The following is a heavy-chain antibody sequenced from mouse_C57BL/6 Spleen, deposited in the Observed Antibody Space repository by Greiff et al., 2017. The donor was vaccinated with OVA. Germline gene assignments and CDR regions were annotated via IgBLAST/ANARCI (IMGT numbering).Heavy chain of an antibody. J-gene: IGHJ4*01. CDR2: IDPSDSYT. D-gene: IGHD2-5*01. Sequence: QVQLQQPGAELVMPGASVKLSCKASGYTFTSYWMHWVKQRPGQGLEWIGEIDPSDSYTNYNQKFKGKSTLTVDKSSSTAYMQLSSLTSEDSAVYYCARCYSNFYAMDYWGQGTSVTVSS. CDR1: GYTFTSYW. V-gene: IGHV1-69*01. CDR3: ARCYSNFYAMDY.